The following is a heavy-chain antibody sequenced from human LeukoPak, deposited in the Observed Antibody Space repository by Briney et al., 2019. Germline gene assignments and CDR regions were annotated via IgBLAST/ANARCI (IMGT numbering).Heavy chain of an antibody. CDR2: IYYNGYT. V-gene: IGHV4-39*01. CDR1: GGSILSSDYY. D-gene: IGHD4-23*01. CDR3: ARTVGTHRFDY. J-gene: IGHJ4*02. Sequence: SETLSHTCTVSGGSILSSDYYWGWTRQPPGERLEWSGTIYYNGYTYYNPSLQSRVIISADTSKNQFSLKVTSVTAPDTAVYYCARTVGTHRFDYWGQGILVTVSS.